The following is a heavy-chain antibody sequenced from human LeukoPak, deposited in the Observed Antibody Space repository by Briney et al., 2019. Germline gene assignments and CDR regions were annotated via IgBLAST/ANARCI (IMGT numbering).Heavy chain of an antibody. CDR2: INHSGST. V-gene: IGHV4-34*01. CDR3: ARGLPQDYYYYYMDV. J-gene: IGHJ6*03. CDR1: SGSFSGYY. D-gene: IGHD1-26*01. Sequence: SETLSLTCAVYSGSFSGYYWSWIRQPPGKGLEWIGEINHSGSTNYNPSLKSRVTISVDMSKNQFSLKLSSVTAADTAVYYCARGLPQDYYYYYMDVWGKGTSVTVSS.